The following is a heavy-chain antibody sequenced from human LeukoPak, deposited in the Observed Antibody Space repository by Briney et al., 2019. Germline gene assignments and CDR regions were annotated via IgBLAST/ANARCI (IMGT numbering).Heavy chain of an antibody. D-gene: IGHD5-12*01. CDR2: IHYTGGA. V-gene: IGHV4-31*03. J-gene: IGHJ3*02. CDR1: GDSMRSPNHF. Sequence: PSETLSLTCTVSGDSMRSPNHFWSWLRQLPGKGLEWIAYIHYTGGAHYNPSLESRATMSVDSSKNQFSLKLSSVTAADTALYYCAREVIVPTTSDGFVIWGQGTMVTVSS. CDR3: AREVIVPTTSDGFVI.